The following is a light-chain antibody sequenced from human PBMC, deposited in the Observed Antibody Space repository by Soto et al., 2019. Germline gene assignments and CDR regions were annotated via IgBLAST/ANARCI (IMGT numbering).Light chain of an antibody. CDR3: HSYNSIPRT. Sequence: DIQMSQSPSSLSASIGDRVTITCRASQGISEYLAWYQQRPGNAPNLLIYGASILQSGVPSRFSGSGSGTHFTLTISSLQPEDVATYYCHSYNSIPRTFGQGTKVEIK. CDR2: GAS. CDR1: QGISEY. J-gene: IGKJ1*01. V-gene: IGKV1-27*01.